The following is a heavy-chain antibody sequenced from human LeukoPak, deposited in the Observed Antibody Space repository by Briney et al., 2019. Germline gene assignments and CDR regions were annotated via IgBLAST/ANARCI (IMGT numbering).Heavy chain of an antibody. J-gene: IGHJ6*02. Sequence: GGSLRLSCAASGFTFSSYSMNWVRQAPGKGLEWVSSISSSSSYIYYADSVKGRFTISRDNAKNSLYLQMNSLRAEDTAVYYCARALGALGYYYHGMDVWGQGTTVTVSS. V-gene: IGHV3-21*01. CDR3: ARALGALGYYYHGMDV. D-gene: IGHD3-10*01. CDR2: ISSSSSYI. CDR1: GFTFSSYS.